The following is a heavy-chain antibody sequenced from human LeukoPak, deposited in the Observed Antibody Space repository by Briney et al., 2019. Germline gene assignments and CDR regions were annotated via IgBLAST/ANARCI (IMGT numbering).Heavy chain of an antibody. J-gene: IGHJ4*02. CDR2: IKQDGSEK. Sequence: PGGSLRLSCAASGFTFSSYWMGWVRQAPGKGLEWVANIKQDGSEKYYQDSVKGRFTISRDNAKNSLYLQMNSLRAEDTALYFCARGKGNDYWGQGTLVTVSS. CDR3: ARGKGNDY. D-gene: IGHD1-1*01. CDR1: GFTFSSYW. V-gene: IGHV3-7*01.